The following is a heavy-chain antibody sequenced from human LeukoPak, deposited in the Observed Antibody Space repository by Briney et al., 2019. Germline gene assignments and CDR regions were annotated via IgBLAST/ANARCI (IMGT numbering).Heavy chain of an antibody. CDR2: IIPILGIA. CDR1: GGTFSSYA. J-gene: IGHJ1*01. Sequence: SVKVSCKASGGTFSSYAISWVRQAPGQGLEWMGRIIPILGIANYAQKFQGRVTITADKSTSTAYMELSSLRSEDTAMYYCARSISTFGQSPEYFQHWGQGTLVTVSS. CDR3: ARSISTFGQSPEYFQH. V-gene: IGHV1-69*04. D-gene: IGHD3-3*01.